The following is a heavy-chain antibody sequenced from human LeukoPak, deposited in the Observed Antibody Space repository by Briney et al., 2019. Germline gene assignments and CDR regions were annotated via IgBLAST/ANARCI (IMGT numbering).Heavy chain of an antibody. CDR2: IYYSGST. CDR3: ARVPRYYDFRSGYYEAYYYYGMDV. Sequence: SETLSLTCTVSGGSISSYYWSWIRQPPGKGLEWIGYIYYSGSTNYNPSLKSRVTISVDTSKNQFSLKLSSATAADTAVYYCARVPRYYDFRSGYYEAYYYYGMDVWGQGTTVTVSS. D-gene: IGHD3-3*01. CDR1: GGSISSYY. J-gene: IGHJ6*02. V-gene: IGHV4-59*01.